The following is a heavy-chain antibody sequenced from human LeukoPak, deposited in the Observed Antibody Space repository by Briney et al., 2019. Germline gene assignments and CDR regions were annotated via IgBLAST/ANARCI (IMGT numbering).Heavy chain of an antibody. J-gene: IGHJ4*02. V-gene: IGHV3-30*02. Sequence: GGSLRLSCAASGFTFSSYGMHWVRQAPGKGLEWVAFIRYDGSNKYYADSVKGRFTISRDNAKNSLYLQMNSLRAEDTAVYYCAREGGGSGSYSRRDFDYWGQGTLVTVSS. D-gene: IGHD1-26*01. CDR1: GFTFSSYG. CDR3: AREGGGSGSYSRRDFDY. CDR2: IRYDGSNK.